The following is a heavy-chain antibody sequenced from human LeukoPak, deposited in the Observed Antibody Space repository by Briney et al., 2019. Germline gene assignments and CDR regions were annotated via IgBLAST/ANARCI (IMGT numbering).Heavy chain of an antibody. J-gene: IGHJ4*02. D-gene: IGHD3-22*01. Sequence: TGGSLRLSCAASGFTFRNYNINWVRQAPGKGLEWVSYISTSGRAIFYPDSVKGRFTIYRDNAKNSLFLQMNSLRDEDTAVYYCARGPLYDRSGYYFDYWGLGTLVTVSS. CDR1: GFTFRNYN. CDR3: ARGPLYDRSGYYFDY. V-gene: IGHV3-48*02. CDR2: ISTSGRAI.